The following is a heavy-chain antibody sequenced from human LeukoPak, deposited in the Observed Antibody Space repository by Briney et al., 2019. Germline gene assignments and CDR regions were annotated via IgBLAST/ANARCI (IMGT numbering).Heavy chain of an antibody. J-gene: IGHJ6*02. CDR1: GYTFTSYY. CDR3: ARDHVAAAGISPLYYYYYGRDV. V-gene: IGHV1-46*01. Sequence: ASVKVSCKASGYTFTSYYMHWVRQAPGQGLEWMGIINPSGGSTSYAQKFQGRVTMTRDTSTSTVYMELSSLRSEDTAVYYCARDHVAAAGISPLYYYYYGRDVWGQGTTVTVSS. D-gene: IGHD6-13*01. CDR2: INPSGGST.